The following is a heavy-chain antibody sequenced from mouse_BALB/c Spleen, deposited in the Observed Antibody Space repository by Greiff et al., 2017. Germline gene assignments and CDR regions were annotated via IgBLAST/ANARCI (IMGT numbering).Heavy chain of an antibody. D-gene: IGHD1-1*01. CDR1: GFTFSSYA. CDR2: ISSGGSYT. CDR3: ARDRNYYGSSYWYFDV. Sequence: EVHLVESGGGLVKPGGSLKLSCAASGFTFSSYAMSWVRQSPEKRLEWVAEISSGGSYTYYPDTVTGRFTISRDNAKNTLYLEMSSLRSEDTAMYYCARDRNYYGSSYWYFDVWGAGTTVTVSS. V-gene: IGHV5-9-4*01. J-gene: IGHJ1*01.